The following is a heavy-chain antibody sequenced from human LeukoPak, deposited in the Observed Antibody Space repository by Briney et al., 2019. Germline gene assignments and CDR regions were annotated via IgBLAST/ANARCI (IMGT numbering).Heavy chain of an antibody. CDR2: IKQDGSEK. D-gene: IGHD3-22*01. CDR3: ASLAGYDTSVNFDY. Sequence: PGGSLRLSCAASGFTFSSYWMSWVRQAPGKGLEWVANIKQDGSEKYYVDSVKGRFTISRDNAKNSLYLQMNSLRAEDTAVYYCASLAGYDTSVNFDYWGQGTLVTVSS. J-gene: IGHJ4*02. V-gene: IGHV3-7*01. CDR1: GFTFSSYW.